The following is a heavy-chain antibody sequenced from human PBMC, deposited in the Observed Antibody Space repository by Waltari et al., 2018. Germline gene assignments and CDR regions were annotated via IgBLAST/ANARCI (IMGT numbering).Heavy chain of an antibody. CDR3: ARGKKDGWYLDL. V-gene: IGHV3-74*01. Sequence: EVQLVESGGGLVQPGGSLRLPCAASGFTFSSNWMHWVRQAPGKGLVWVSRINTGGSTTNYADSVKGLFTISRDNAKNTVDLQINSLRAEDTAVYYCARGKKDGWYLDLWGRGSLVTVSS. J-gene: IGHJ2*01. CDR2: INTGGSTT. CDR1: GFTFSSNW.